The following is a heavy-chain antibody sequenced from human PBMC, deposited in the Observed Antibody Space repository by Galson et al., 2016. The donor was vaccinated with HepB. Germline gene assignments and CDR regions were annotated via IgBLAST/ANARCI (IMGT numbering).Heavy chain of an antibody. CDR1: GFDFGTYG. Sequence: SLRLSCAASGFDFGTYGIHWVRQAPGKGLEWLSVIWFDGSNKFYADSVQGRFTISRDNSENTAYLHMNGLRVEDTAVYHCARGYVATIGDYWGQGTLVTVSS. J-gene: IGHJ4*02. CDR2: IWFDGSNK. D-gene: IGHD5-12*01. CDR3: ARGYVATIGDY. V-gene: IGHV3-33*01.